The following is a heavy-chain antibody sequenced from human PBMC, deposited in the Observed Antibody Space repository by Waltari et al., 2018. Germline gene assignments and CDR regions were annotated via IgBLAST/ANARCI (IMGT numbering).Heavy chain of an antibody. J-gene: IGHJ4*02. CDR3: ARNQVETALGY. CDR2: IYGGGTT. V-gene: IGHV3-53*01. Sequence: EVQLVESGGGLIQPGGSLGRLCVASGVTVSNNYMTWLRQDPGKGPELVSLIYGGGTTYYADSVRGRFTISRDGSKNTVYLQMNSLRAEDTAVYFCARNQVETALGYWGQGTLVTVSS. D-gene: IGHD2-21*02. CDR1: GVTVSNNY.